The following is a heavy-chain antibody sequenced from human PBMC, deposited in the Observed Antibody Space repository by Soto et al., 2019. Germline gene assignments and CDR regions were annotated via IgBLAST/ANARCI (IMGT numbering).Heavy chain of an antibody. CDR1: GGSISSYY. J-gene: IGHJ3*02. V-gene: IGHV4-59*12. D-gene: IGHD3-10*01. Sequence: QVQLQESGPGLVKPSETLSLTCTVSGGSISSYYWSWIRQPPGKGLEWIVYIYYSGSTNYNPSLKSRVTITVDTSERQSTLRQGAETAADTAVDHGARLERRGDGYKRGAFDIWGQGTMVTVSS. CDR3: ARLERRGDGYKRGAFDI. CDR2: IYYSGST.